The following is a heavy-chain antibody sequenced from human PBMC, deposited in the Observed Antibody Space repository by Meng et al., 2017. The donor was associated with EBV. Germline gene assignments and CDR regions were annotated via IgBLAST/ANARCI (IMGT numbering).Heavy chain of an antibody. J-gene: IGHJ4*02. Sequence: LVQLWARVKNPGAQVKVSCKASGYTFTSYGISWVRQAPGQGLEWMGWISAYNGNTNYAQKLQGRVTMTTDTSTSTAYMELRSLRSDNTAVYYCACRGDRTDYWGQGTLVTVSS. CDR1: GYTFTSYG. D-gene: IGHD2-21*02. CDR3: ACRGDRTDY. V-gene: IGHV1-18*01. CDR2: ISAYNGNT.